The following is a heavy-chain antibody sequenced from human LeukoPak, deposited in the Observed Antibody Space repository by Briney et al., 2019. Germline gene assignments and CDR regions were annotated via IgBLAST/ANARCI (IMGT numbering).Heavy chain of an antibody. V-gene: IGHV4-59*01. CDR1: GGSISSYY. CDR3: ASAASKVEYYGMDV. D-gene: IGHD5-18*01. CDR2: IYYIGST. Sequence: SETLSLTCTVSGGSISSYYWSWIRQPPGMGLEWIGYIYYIGSTNYNPSLKSRVTISVDTSKNQFSLKLNSVTAADTAVYYCASAASKVEYYGMDVWGQGTTVTVSS. J-gene: IGHJ6*02.